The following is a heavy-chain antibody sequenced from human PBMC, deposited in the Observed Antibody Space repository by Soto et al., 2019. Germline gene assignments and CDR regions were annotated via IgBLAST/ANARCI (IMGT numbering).Heavy chain of an antibody. CDR1: GGSISSGGYY. D-gene: IGHD4-4*01. CDR2: IYYSGST. Sequence: SETLSLTCTVSGGSISSGGYYWSWIRQHPGKGLEWIGYIYYSGSTYYNPSLKSRVTISVDTSKNQFSLKLSSVTAADTAVYYCARSVGGYSNLGHYYYGMDVWGQGTTVTVSS. CDR3: ARSVGGYSNLGHYYYGMDV. V-gene: IGHV4-31*03. J-gene: IGHJ6*02.